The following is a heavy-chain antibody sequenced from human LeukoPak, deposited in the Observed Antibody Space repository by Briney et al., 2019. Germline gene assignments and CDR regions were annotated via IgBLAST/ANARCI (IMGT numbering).Heavy chain of an antibody. Sequence: GGSLRLSCAASGFTFSSYSMNWVRQAPGKGLEWVSSISSSSSYIYYADSVKGRFTISRDNAKNSLYLQMNSLRAEDTAVYYCAGDENSNRYYYYGMDVWGQGTTVTVSS. V-gene: IGHV3-21*01. CDR3: AGDENSNRYYYYGMDV. J-gene: IGHJ6*02. CDR2: ISSSSSYI. D-gene: IGHD4-11*01. CDR1: GFTFSSYS.